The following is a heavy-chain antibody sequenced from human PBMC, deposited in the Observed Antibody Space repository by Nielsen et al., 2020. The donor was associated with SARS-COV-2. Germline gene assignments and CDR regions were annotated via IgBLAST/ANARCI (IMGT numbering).Heavy chain of an antibody. D-gene: IGHD3-3*01. V-gene: IGHV3-53*01. Sequence: WIRQPPGKGLEWVSVIYSGGSTYYADSAKGRFTISRDNSKNTLYLQMNSLRAEDTAVYYCARGGLTIFGVVIIFDYYGMDVWGQGTTVTVSS. CDR2: IYSGGST. CDR3: ARGGLTIFGVVIIFDYYGMDV. J-gene: IGHJ6*02.